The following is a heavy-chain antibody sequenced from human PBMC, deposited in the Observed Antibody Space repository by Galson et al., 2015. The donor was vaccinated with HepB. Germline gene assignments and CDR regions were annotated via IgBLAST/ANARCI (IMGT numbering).Heavy chain of an antibody. V-gene: IGHV1-18*01. D-gene: IGHD2-15*01. CDR2: ISPYNGNT. J-gene: IGHJ4*02. Sequence: SGYTFNIYGINWVRQAPGQGLEWMGWISPYNGNTNYAQRVQDRVTLTTDTSTSTAYMELRSLRSDDTAIYYCARDVCSGGSCYSWGESWGQGTLVTVSS. CDR1: GYTFNIYG. CDR3: ARDVCSGGSCYSWGES.